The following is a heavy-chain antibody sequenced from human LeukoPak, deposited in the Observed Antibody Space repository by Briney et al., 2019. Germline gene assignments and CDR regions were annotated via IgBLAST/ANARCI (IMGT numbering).Heavy chain of an antibody. J-gene: IGHJ6*02. CDR1: GFTFRSYA. V-gene: IGHV3-23*01. CDR2: ISGSGGST. CDR3: AKDPEADPAPGYGMDV. D-gene: IGHD6-25*01. Sequence: GGSLRLSCAASGFTFRSYAMNWVRQAPGKGLEWVSAISGSGGSTYYADSVKGRFTISRDNSKNTLYLQMNSLRAEDTAVYYCAKDPEADPAPGYGMDVWGQGTTVTVSS.